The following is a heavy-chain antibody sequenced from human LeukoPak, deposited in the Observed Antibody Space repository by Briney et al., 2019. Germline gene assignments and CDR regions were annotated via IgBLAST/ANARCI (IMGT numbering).Heavy chain of an antibody. V-gene: IGHV4-39*01. CDR3: ARVPSGYDYAGYEYYFDY. J-gene: IGHJ4*02. D-gene: IGHD5-12*01. Sequence: SETLSLTCTVSGGSISSSSYFWGWIRQPPGKGLEWIGSIYYSGSTHYNPSLESRVTISVDTSKNQFSLKLSSVTAADTAMYYCARVPSGYDYAGYEYYFDYWGQGTLVTVST. CDR1: GGSISSSSYF. CDR2: IYYSGST.